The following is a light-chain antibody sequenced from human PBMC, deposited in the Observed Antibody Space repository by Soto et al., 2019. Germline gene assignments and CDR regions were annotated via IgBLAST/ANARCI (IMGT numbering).Light chain of an antibody. CDR2: EVS. V-gene: IGKV2D-29*01. Sequence: DIVMPQTPLSLSVTPGQPASISCKSSQSLLGSDGKTYLSWYLQKPGHPPQLLIFEVSNHFSGVSDRFSGSGSGTDFTLKISRVEAEDVGVYYCKQSVQFPRTFGGGTKGESK. CDR1: QSLLGSDGKTY. J-gene: IGKJ4*02. CDR3: KQSVQFPRT.